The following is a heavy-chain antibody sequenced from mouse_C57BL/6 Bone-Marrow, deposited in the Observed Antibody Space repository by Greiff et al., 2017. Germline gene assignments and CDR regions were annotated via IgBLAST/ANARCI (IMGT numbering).Heavy chain of an antibody. V-gene: IGHV1-81*01. Sequence: QVQLQQSGAELARPGASVKLSCKASGYTFTSYGISWVKQRTGQGLEWIGEIYPRSGNTYYNEKFKGKATLTADKSSSTAYRELRSLTSEDSAVYFCAREATTVVARYAMDYWGQGTSVTVSS. CDR1: GYTFTSYG. CDR2: IYPRSGNT. D-gene: IGHD1-1*01. CDR3: AREATTVVARYAMDY. J-gene: IGHJ4*01.